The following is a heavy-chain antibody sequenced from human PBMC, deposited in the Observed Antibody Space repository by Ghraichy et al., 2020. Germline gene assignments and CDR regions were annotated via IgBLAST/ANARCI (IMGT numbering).Heavy chain of an antibody. CDR1: GGSVGSGGHY. Sequence: SQTLSLTCTVSGGSVGSGGHYWSWIRQSPGKGLEWIGYIDYSERTNHNPSLKSRVTISVDMSKNQFSLNLRSLTAADTALYYCARRTTILYGDMDVWGKGTTVTVSS. V-gene: IGHV4-61*08. D-gene: IGHD3-3*01. J-gene: IGHJ6*03. CDR2: IDYSERT. CDR3: ARRTTILYGDMDV.